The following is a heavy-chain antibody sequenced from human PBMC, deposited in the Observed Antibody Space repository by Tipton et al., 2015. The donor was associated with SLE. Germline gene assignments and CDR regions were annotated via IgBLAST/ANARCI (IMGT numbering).Heavy chain of an antibody. CDR2: IYHSGST. Sequence: GLVKPSETLSLRCTVSGGSISTSSYYWSWVRQPPGKGLEWIGYIYHSGSTNYNPSLKSRGTISVDTSKNQFSLNLRSVTAADTAVYYCARGCSGTSCYWGDDWGQGSLVIVSS. CDR1: GGSISTSSYY. CDR3: ARGCSGTSCYWGDD. V-gene: IGHV4-61*05. J-gene: IGHJ4*02. D-gene: IGHD2-15*01.